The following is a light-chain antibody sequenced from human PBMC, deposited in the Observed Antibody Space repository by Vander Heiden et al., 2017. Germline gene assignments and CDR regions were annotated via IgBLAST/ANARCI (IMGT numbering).Light chain of an antibody. CDR1: RLGVKY. J-gene: IGLJ2*01. CDR2: QDN. V-gene: IGLV3-1*01. CDR3: QAWDSGTVV. Sequence: YELTQPPSVSVSPGQTASISCSGDRLGVKYASWYQQEPDQAPVVVIYQDNKRPAGIPERFTCSSSGNTATLTISGTQAMDEADYYCQAWDSGTVVFGGGTKLTVL.